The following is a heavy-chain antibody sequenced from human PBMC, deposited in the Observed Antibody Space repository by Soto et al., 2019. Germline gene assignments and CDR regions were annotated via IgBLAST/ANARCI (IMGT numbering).Heavy chain of an antibody. CDR2: IRSKANSYAT. V-gene: IGHV3-73*01. CDR3: TRHVDSSGWYWYYYGMDV. Sequence: GGSLRLSCAASGFTFSGSAMHWVRQASGKGLEWVGRIRSKANSYATAYAASVKGRFTISRDDSKNTAYLQMNSLKTEDTAVYYCTRHVDSSGWYWYYYGMDVWGQGTTVTVS. CDR1: GFTFSGSA. D-gene: IGHD6-19*01. J-gene: IGHJ6*02.